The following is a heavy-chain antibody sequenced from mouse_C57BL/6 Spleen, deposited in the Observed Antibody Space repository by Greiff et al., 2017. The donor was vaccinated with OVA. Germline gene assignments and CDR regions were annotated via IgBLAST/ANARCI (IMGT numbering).Heavy chain of an antibody. J-gene: IGHJ3*01. D-gene: IGHD2-4*01. CDR3: ARRNDDEWFAY. CDR1: GYSFTGYF. Sequence: VQLQQSGPELVKPGDSVKISCKASGYSFTGYFMNWVMQSHGKSLEWIGRINPYNGDTFYNQKFKGKATLTVDKSSSAAHMELRSLTSEDAAVYYCARRNDDEWFAYWGQGPLVTVSA. V-gene: IGHV1-20*01. CDR2: INPYNGDT.